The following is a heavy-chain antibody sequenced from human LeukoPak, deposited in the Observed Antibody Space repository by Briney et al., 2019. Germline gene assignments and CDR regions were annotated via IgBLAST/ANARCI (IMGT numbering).Heavy chain of an antibody. V-gene: IGHV4-59*08. D-gene: IGHD3-10*01. CDR2: IYNSGSS. CDR1: GGSISNYY. Sequence: SETLSLTCTVSGGSISNYYWSWIRQPPGKGLEWIGYIYNSGSSNYNPSLKSRGTISVDTSKNQFSLKLSSVTAADTAVYYCARSTWFGELFESWNYYYYGMDVWGQGTTVTVSS. J-gene: IGHJ6*02. CDR3: ARSTWFGELFESWNYYYYGMDV.